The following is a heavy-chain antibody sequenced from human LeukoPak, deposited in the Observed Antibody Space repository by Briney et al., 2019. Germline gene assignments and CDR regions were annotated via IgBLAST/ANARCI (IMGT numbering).Heavy chain of an antibody. CDR1: GFTFSSYG. J-gene: IGHJ5*02. Sequence: PGGSLRLSCAASGFTFSSYGMHWVRQAPGKGLEWVAVIWYDGSNKYYADSVKGRFTISRDNSKNTLYLQMNSLRAEDTAVYYCARGAYILTGYYTWSWFDPWGQGTLVTVSS. CDR2: IWYDGSNK. D-gene: IGHD3-9*01. V-gene: IGHV3-33*01. CDR3: ARGAYILTGYYTWSWFDP.